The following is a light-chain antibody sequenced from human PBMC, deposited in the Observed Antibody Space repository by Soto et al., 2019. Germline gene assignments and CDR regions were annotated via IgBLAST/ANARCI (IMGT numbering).Light chain of an antibody. CDR2: GAT. J-gene: IGKJ1*01. CDR1: QSVSSN. CDR3: QQFRNWPWT. V-gene: IGKV3-15*01. Sequence: EIVMTQSPATLSVSPGERATLSCRASQSVSSNLAWYQQKPGQVPRLLIYGATTRATGIPARFSGSGSGTEFTLTISSLQSEDFAVYYCQQFRNWPWTFGQGTKVDIK.